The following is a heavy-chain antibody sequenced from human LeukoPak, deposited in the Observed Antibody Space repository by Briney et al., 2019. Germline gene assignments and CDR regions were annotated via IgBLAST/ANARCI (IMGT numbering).Heavy chain of an antibody. J-gene: IGHJ6*02. CDR1: GGSISSSSYY. Sequence: SETLSLTCTVSGGSISSSSYYSGWIRQPPGKGLEWIGSIYYSGSTYYNPSLKSRVTISVDTSKNQFSLKLSSVTAADTAVYYCARSLAAGTRYYYYGMDVWGQGTTVTVSS. CDR3: ARSLAAGTRYYYYGMDV. CDR2: IYYSGST. V-gene: IGHV4-39*01. D-gene: IGHD6-13*01.